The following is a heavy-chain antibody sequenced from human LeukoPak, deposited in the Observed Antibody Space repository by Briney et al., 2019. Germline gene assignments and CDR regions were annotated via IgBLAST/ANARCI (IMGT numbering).Heavy chain of an antibody. Sequence: RGSLRLSCAASAFTFDDYGMSWVRQAPGEGGGWVSGIKWNSDSTGYADSVKGRFTISRDNAKNSLYLQMNSLRAEDTALYYCARVGVLGYMDVWGKGTTVTVSS. CDR3: ARVGVLGYMDV. CDR2: IKWNSDST. J-gene: IGHJ6*03. V-gene: IGHV3-20*04. CDR1: AFTFDDYG. D-gene: IGHD7-27*01.